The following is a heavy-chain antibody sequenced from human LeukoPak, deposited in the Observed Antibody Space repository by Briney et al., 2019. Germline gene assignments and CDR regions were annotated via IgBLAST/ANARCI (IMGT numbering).Heavy chain of an antibody. CDR3: ATGFRHCSSTSCFPGAFDI. Sequence: GESPKISCKGSGYSFTSYWIGWVRQMPGKGLEWMGIIYPGDSDTRYSPSFQGQVTISADKSISTAYLQWSSLKASDTAMYYCATGFRHCSSTSCFPGAFDIWGQGTMVTVSS. CDR1: GYSFTSYW. CDR2: IYPGDSDT. D-gene: IGHD2-2*01. V-gene: IGHV5-51*01. J-gene: IGHJ3*02.